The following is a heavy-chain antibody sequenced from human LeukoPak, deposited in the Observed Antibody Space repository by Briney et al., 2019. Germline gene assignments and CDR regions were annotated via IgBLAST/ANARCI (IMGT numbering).Heavy chain of an antibody. CDR2: ISSSSSYI. CDR3: ARERRGEYYFDY. J-gene: IGHJ4*02. Sequence: PGGSLRLSCAASGFTFSSYSMNWVRQAPGKGLEWVSSISSSSSYIYYADSVKGRFTISRDNAKNSLYPQMNSLRAEDTAVYYCARERRGEYYFDYWGQGTLVTVSS. D-gene: IGHD3-10*01. V-gene: IGHV3-21*01. CDR1: GFTFSSYS.